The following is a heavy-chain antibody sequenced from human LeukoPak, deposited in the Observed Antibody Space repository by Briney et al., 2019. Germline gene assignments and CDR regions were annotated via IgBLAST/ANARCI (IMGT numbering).Heavy chain of an antibody. V-gene: IGHV1-3*01. CDR3: ARLGLYYYGMDV. CDR1: GYTFTSYA. CDR2: INAGNGNT. Sequence: ASVKVSCKASGYTFTSYAMHWVRQAPGQRLEWMGWINAGNGNTKYSQKFQGRVTITRDTSASIAYMELSSLRSEDTAVYYCARLGLYYYGMDVWGQGTTVTVSS. J-gene: IGHJ6*02. D-gene: IGHD7-27*01.